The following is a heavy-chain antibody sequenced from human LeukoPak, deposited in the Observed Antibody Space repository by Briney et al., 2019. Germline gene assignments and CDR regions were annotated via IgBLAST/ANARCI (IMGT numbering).Heavy chain of an antibody. CDR3: ATSLSSGWYGTDY. D-gene: IGHD6-19*01. J-gene: IGHJ4*02. CDR2: INPNSGGT. Sequence: ASVKVSCKASGYTFTGYYMHWVRQAPGQGLEWMGRINPNSGGTNYAQKFQGRVTMTRDTSISTAYMELSRLRSDDTAVYYCATSLSSGWYGTDYWGQGTLVTVSS. CDR1: GYTFTGYY. V-gene: IGHV1-2*06.